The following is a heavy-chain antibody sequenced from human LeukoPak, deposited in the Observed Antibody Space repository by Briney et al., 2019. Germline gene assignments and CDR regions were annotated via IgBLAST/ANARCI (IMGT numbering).Heavy chain of an antibody. CDR3: ARGSGGAFDI. CDR2: ISYDGSDK. D-gene: IGHD3-16*01. CDR1: AFTFSSYG. J-gene: IGHJ3*02. V-gene: IGHV3-30*03. Sequence: HSGGSLRLSCAASAFTFSSYGMHWVRQAPGKGLEWVAVISYDGSDKYYADSVKGRFTISRENAKNSLYLQMNSLRAGDTAVYYCARGSGGAFDIWGQGTMVTVSS.